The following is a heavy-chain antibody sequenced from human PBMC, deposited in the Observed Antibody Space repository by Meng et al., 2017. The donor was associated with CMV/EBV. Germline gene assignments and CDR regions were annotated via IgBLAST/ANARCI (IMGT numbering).Heavy chain of an antibody. D-gene: IGHD4-23*01. CDR3: ARARLTMVVTPY. V-gene: IGHV1-2*02. CDR2: INPNSGGT. CDR1: GYTFPGYY. J-gene: IGHJ4*02. Sequence: CKASGYTFPGYYMHWVRQAPGQGLEWMGWINPNSGGTNYAQKFQGRVTMTRDTSISTAYMELSRLRSDDTAVYYCARARLTMVVTPYWGQGTLVTVSS.